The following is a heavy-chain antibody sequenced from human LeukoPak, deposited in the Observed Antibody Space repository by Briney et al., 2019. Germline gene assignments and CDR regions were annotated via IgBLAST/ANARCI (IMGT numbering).Heavy chain of an antibody. Sequence: SETLSLTCSVSGGSMFSYYWSWIRQPPGKGLEWVGYIYYTGSTNYNPSLKSRVTISLDAPKKQFSLKLSSVTAADTAVYYCASSYMGMTTINFDSWGQGTLVTVSS. CDR2: IYYTGST. V-gene: IGHV4-59*01. D-gene: IGHD3-9*01. J-gene: IGHJ4*02. CDR1: GGSMFSYY. CDR3: ASSYMGMTTINFDS.